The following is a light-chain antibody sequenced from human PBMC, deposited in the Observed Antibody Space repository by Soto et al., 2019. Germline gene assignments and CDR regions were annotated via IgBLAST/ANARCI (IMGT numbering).Light chain of an antibody. CDR2: EVS. Sequence: QSVLTQPPSASGSPGQSVTISCTGTSSDVGGYNYVSWYQQHPGKAPKVIIYEVSKRPSGVPDRFSGSKSGSTASLTVSGLQAEDEADYYCSSYAVTNKSVFGTGTKVTVL. V-gene: IGLV2-8*01. J-gene: IGLJ1*01. CDR3: SSYAVTNKSV. CDR1: SSDVGGYNY.